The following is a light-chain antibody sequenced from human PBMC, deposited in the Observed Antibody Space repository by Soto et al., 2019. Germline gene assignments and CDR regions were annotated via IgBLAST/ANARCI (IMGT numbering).Light chain of an antibody. J-gene: IGKJ1*01. CDR3: QQYLDWPRT. V-gene: IGKV3-20*01. CDR2: GAS. Sequence: EIVLTQSPGTLSLSPGGRATPSCRASQSVSSSYLGWYQQKPGQAPRLLIYGASNRATGVPDRFSGSGSGTVFTLTISSLQSDDFAVYYCQQYLDWPRTFGQGTKVDIK. CDR1: QSVSSSY.